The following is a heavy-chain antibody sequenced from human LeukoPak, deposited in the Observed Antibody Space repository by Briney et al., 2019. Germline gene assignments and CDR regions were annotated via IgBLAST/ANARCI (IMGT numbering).Heavy chain of an antibody. D-gene: IGHD3-10*01. J-gene: IGHJ4*02. CDR2: VYASGINSD. CDR3: ARDNFGSLDF. Sequence: SETLSLTCSVSGDSVSNYGWSWIRQPPGKGLEWIGYVYASGINSDNQNPALKSRVPISVVTWRNQFSLRLNSVTAADTAIYYCARDNFGSLDFWGQGALVTVSS. V-gene: IGHV4-59*02. CDR1: GDSVSNYG.